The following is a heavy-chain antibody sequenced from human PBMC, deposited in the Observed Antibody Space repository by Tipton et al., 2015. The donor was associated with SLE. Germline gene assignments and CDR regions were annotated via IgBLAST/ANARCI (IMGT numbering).Heavy chain of an antibody. CDR3: AGAWQGYCSGGTCYVLDY. CDR1: GYSISSGYY. D-gene: IGHD2-15*01. V-gene: IGHV4-38-2*01. CDR2: LYHSGST. J-gene: IGHJ4*02. Sequence: TLSLTCAVSGYSISSGYYWGWIRHPPGKGVGWIGNLYHSGSTYYNPSLRSRGTISVDTSKNQFSLQLRSVTAADTAVYYCAGAWQGYCSGGTCYVLDYWGQGTLVTVSS.